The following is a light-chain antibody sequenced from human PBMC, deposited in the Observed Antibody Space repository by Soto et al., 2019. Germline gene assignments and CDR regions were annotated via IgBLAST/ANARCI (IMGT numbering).Light chain of an antibody. CDR3: SSYTTISTLEV. CDR2: EVS. J-gene: IGLJ3*02. Sequence: QSALTQPASVSGSPGQSITISCTGTSSDVGGYNYVSWYQQHTGKAPKLMIYEVSNRPSGVSNRFSGSKSGNTASLTISGLQAEDEADYYCSSYTTISTLEVFGGGTKPTVL. V-gene: IGLV2-14*01. CDR1: SSDVGGYNY.